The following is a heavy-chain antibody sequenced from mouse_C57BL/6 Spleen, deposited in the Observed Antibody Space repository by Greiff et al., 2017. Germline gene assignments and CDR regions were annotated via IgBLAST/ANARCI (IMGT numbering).Heavy chain of an antibody. CDR3: ASWRDGCYEDMVY. J-gene: IGHJ4*01. V-gene: IGHV1-39*01. D-gene: IGHD2-3*01. CDR1: GYSFTDYN. Sequence: VQLQQSGPELVKPGASVKISCKASGYSFTDYNMNWVKQSNGKSLEWIGVINPNYGTTSYNQKFKGKATLTADQSSSTAYMQLNSLTSEDSAVYYCASWRDGCYEDMVYWGPGASVTVSS. CDR2: INPNYGTT.